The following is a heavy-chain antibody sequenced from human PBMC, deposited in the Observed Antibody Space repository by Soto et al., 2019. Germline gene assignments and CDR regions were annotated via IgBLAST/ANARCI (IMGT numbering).Heavy chain of an antibody. D-gene: IGHD5-12*01. CDR2: IIPIFGIP. Sequence: QVQLVQSGAEVKKPGSSVKVSCKVSGGTFSSYAISWVRQAPGQGLEWMGGIIPIFGIPNSAQKFQGRVTITADESTSTAYMELSSLTSEDTAVDYCARASRDGYNWGYVDYWGQGTLVTVSS. J-gene: IGHJ4*02. V-gene: IGHV1-69*12. CDR3: ARASRDGYNWGYVDY. CDR1: GGTFSSYA.